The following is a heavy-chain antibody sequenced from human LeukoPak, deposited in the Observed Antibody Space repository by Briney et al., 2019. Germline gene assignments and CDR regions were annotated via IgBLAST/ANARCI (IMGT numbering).Heavy chain of an antibody. CDR3: AREPCSGGSCYSGS. Sequence: ASVKVSCKASGYTFTGYYMHWVRQAPGQGLEWMGWIIPDSGGTNYAQKFQGRVTMTRDTSISTAYMELSRLRSDDTAVYYCAREPCSGGSCYSGSWGQGTLVTVSS. J-gene: IGHJ4*02. CDR1: GYTFTGYY. V-gene: IGHV1-2*02. D-gene: IGHD2-15*01. CDR2: IIPDSGGT.